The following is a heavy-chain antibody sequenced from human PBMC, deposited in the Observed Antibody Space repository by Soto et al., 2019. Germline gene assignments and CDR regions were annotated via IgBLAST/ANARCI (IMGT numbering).Heavy chain of an antibody. CDR3: ARDGVLRFLEWSNYYYGMDV. D-gene: IGHD3-3*01. J-gene: IGHJ6*02. CDR2: IDPSDSYT. CDR1: GYSFTSYW. Sequence: PGESLKISCKGSGYSFTSYWISWVRQMPGKGLEWMGRIDPSDSYTNYSPSFQGHVTISADKSISTAYLQWSSLKASDTAMYYCARDGVLRFLEWSNYYYGMDVWGQGTKVTVSS. V-gene: IGHV5-10-1*01.